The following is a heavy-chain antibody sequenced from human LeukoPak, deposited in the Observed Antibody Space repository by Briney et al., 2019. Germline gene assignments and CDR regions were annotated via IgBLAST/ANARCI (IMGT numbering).Heavy chain of an antibody. J-gene: IGHJ6*04. CDR2: ISRSGGST. D-gene: IGHD3-10*02. Sequence: GGSLRLSCAASGLTFSSYAMTWVRQAPGKGLEWVSAISRSGGSTNYADSVKGRFTISRDNAKNSLYLQMNSLRAEDTAVYYCAELGITMIGGVWGKGTTVTISS. CDR1: GLTFSSYA. V-gene: IGHV3-23*01. CDR3: AELGITMIGGV.